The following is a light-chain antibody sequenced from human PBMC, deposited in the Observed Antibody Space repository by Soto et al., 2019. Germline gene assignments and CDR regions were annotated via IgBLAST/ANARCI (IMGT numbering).Light chain of an antibody. V-gene: IGKV1-5*03. CDR2: KAS. Sequence: DIQMTQSPSTLSASIGDRVTITCRASQDIRNDLGWYQQKPGEAPKLLIYKASSLESGVPSRFSGSGSGTEFTLTISSLQPDDFATYYCQQYNSWFTFGQGTKLEI. J-gene: IGKJ2*01. CDR1: QDIRND. CDR3: QQYNSWFT.